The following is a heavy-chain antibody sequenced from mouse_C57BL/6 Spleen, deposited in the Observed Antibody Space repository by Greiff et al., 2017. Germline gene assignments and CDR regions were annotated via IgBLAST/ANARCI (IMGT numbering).Heavy chain of an antibody. D-gene: IGHD3-1*01. CDR1: GFTFSSYA. J-gene: IGHJ1*03. V-gene: IGHV5-4*01. CDR3: AREGGFYWYFGV. CDR2: ISDGGSYT. Sequence: EVQLVESGGGLVKPGGSLKLSCAASGFTFSSYAMSWVRQTPEKRLEWVATISDGGSYTYYPDNVKGRFTISRDNAKNNLYLQMSHLKSEDTAMYYCAREGGFYWYFGVWGTGTTVTVSS.